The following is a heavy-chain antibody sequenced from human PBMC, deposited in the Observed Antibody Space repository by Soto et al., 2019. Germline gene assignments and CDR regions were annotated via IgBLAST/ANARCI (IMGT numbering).Heavy chain of an antibody. J-gene: IGHJ3*02. CDR3: ALIPTMIVVDDAFDI. D-gene: IGHD3-22*01. CDR2: ISSSGSTI. V-gene: IGHV3-48*03. CDR1: GFTFSSYE. Sequence: GGSLRLSCAASGFTFSSYEMNWVRQAPGKGLEWVSYISSSGSTIYYADSVKGRFTISRDNAKNSLYLQMNSLRAEDTAVYYCALIPTMIVVDDAFDIWGQGTMVTVSS.